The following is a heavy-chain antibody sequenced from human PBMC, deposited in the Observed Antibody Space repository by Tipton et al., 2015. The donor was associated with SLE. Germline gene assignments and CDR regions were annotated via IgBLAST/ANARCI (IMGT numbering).Heavy chain of an antibody. J-gene: IGHJ4*02. Sequence: TLSLTCTVSGGSISTYYWTWIRQPPGKGLEWIGDIYYSGSTNYNPSLKSRVSFSIDTSKHQFSLKLNSVTAADTAVYYCARRHYSGPFDSWGQGTLVTVSS. CDR3: ARRHYSGPFDS. CDR1: GGSISTYY. V-gene: IGHV4-59*12. CDR2: IYYSGST. D-gene: IGHD5-12*01.